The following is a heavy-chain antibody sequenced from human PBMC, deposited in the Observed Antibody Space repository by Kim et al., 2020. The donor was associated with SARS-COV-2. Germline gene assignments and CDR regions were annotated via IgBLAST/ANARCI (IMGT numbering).Heavy chain of an antibody. CDR3: ARQTGTTYYYYGMDV. V-gene: IGHV3-20*01. J-gene: IGHJ6*02. CDR1: GFTFDDYG. D-gene: IGHD1-7*01. CDR2: INWNGGST. Sequence: GGSLRLSCAASGFTFDDYGMSWVRQAPGKGLEWVSGINWNGGSTGYADSVKGRFTISRDNAKNSLYLQMNSLRAEDTALYHCARQTGTTYYYYGMDVWGQGTTVTVSS.